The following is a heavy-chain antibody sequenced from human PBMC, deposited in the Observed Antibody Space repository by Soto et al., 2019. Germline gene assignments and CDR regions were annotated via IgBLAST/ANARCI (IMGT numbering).Heavy chain of an antibody. D-gene: IGHD3-16*01. CDR2: ISAYNGDT. CDR1: GYNFPDYG. V-gene: IGHV1-18*01. CDR3: ARGGGGGTRYFDY. Sequence: QVQLVQSGAEVKKPWASVKVSCKASGYNFPDYGISWVRQAPGQGLEWMGWISAYNGDTNYAQKFQGRVTMTRDTSTSTAYMDLRSLSSDDTAVYYCARGGGGGTRYFDYWGQGTLVTVAS. J-gene: IGHJ4*02.